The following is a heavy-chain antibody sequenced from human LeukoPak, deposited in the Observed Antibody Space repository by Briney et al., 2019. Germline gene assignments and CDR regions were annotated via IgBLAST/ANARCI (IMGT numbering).Heavy chain of an antibody. V-gene: IGHV3-11*01. CDR2: MSSGGSTI. D-gene: IGHD4-23*01. Sequence: GGSLRLSCAASRFTFSDYYMSWVRQAPGEGLAWVSYMSSGGSTISYADSVKGRFTISRDNAENSLYLQMNSLRVEDTAVYYCARVLRGGNSGYTFDIWGQGTMVTVSS. J-gene: IGHJ3*02. CDR1: RFTFSDYY. CDR3: ARVLRGGNSGYTFDI.